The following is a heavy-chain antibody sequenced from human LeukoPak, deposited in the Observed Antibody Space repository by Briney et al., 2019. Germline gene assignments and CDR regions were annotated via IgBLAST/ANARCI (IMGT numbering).Heavy chain of an antibody. J-gene: IGHJ3*02. Sequence: PSQTLSLTCTVSGGSISSGGYYWSWIRQHPGKGLEWIGYIYYSGSTYYNPSLKSRVTISVDTSKNQFSLKLSSVTAADTAVYYCARDRAQEYDFWSGYYTDDAFDIWGQGTMVTASS. CDR3: ARDRAQEYDFWSGYYTDDAFDI. V-gene: IGHV4-31*03. CDR1: GGSISSGGYY. D-gene: IGHD3-3*01. CDR2: IYYSGST.